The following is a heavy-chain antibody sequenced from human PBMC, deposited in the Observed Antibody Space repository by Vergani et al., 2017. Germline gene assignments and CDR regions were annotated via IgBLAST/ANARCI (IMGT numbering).Heavy chain of an antibody. CDR1: GFTFSDFS. D-gene: IGHD2-8*01. CDR3: ARDCTSGGCPDNYGMDV. J-gene: IGHJ6*02. V-gene: IGHV3-21*06. Sequence: VQLVESGGGLVKPGGSLRLSCAASGFTFSDFSMSWVRQAPGKGLEWVAFIGSSGPYINHADSVKGRFIISRDNTNHSLFLQLRSLRAEDAAVYYCARDCTSGGCPDNYGMDVWGQGATVTVSS. CDR2: IGSSGPYI.